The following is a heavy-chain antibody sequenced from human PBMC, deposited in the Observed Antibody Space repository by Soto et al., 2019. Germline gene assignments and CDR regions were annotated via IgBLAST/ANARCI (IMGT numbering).Heavy chain of an antibody. Sequence: PXESLSLSCAASGFTFSSYAMSWVRQAPGKGLEWVSAISGSGGSTYYADSVKGRFTISRDNSKNTLYLQMNSLRAEDTAVYYCAKMWDFKIFGVVTPYFDYRGQGTLVTVFS. J-gene: IGHJ4*02. CDR3: AKMWDFKIFGVVTPYFDY. D-gene: IGHD3-3*01. CDR1: GFTFSSYA. V-gene: IGHV3-23*01. CDR2: ISGSGGST.